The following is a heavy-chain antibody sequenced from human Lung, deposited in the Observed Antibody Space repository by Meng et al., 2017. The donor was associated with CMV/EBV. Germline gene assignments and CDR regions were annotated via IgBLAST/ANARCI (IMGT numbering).Heavy chain of an antibody. D-gene: IGHD4-11*01. CDR1: GYSFTTHW. J-gene: IGHJ4*02. Sequence: ESXKISXKGSGYSFTTHWIGWVRQMPGKGLEWMGVIYPGDSDTTYSPSFQGRVTISADKSITTAYLQLRSLKASDTAVYYCARQDSYTNYYFDLWGRGTXVTVSS. CDR3: ARQDSYTNYYFDL. CDR2: IYPGDSDT. V-gene: IGHV5-51*01.